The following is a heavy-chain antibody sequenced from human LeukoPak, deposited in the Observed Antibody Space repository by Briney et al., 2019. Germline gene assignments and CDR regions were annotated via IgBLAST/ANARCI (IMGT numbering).Heavy chain of an antibody. V-gene: IGHV4-39*07. D-gene: IGHD4-11*01. J-gene: IGHJ4*02. CDR2: ISYSGST. Sequence: SETLSLTCTVSGGSISSSTYYWGWIRQPPGKGLEWIGSISYSGSTNYNPSLKSRVTISVDTSKNQFSLKLSSVTAADTAVYYCARTLDYSNYGDWGQGTLVTVSS. CDR3: ARTLDYSNYGD. CDR1: GGSISSSTYY.